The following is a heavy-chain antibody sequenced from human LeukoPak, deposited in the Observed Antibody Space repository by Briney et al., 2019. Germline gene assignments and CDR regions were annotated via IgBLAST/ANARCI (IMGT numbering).Heavy chain of an antibody. J-gene: IGHJ6*04. V-gene: IGHV4-30-4*01. CDR3: ARGRYCSSTSCYPYYYYGMDV. CDR2: IYYSGST. Sequence: SQTLSLTCTVSGGSISSGDYYWCWIRQPPGKGLEWIGYIYYSGSTYYNPSLKSRITISVDTSKNQFSLKLSSVTAADTAVYYCARGRYCSSTSCYPYYYYGMDVWGKGTTVTVSS. CDR1: GGSISSGDYY. D-gene: IGHD2-2*01.